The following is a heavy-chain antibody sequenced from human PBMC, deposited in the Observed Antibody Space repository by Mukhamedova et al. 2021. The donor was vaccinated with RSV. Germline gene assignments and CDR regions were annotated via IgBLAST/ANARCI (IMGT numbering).Heavy chain of an antibody. Sequence: VSGIRWDSNRIGYADSVRGRFTIFRDNAKNSLYLEMNSLRPEDTAVYYCVRDISREAGITFGGEYWGQGTLVTVSS. CDR2: IRWDSNRI. J-gene: IGHJ4*02. V-gene: IGHV3-9*01. CDR3: VRDISREAGITFGGEY. D-gene: IGHD3-10*01.